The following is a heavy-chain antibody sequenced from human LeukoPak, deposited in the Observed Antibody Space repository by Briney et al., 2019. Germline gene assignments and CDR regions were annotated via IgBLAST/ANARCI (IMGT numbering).Heavy chain of an antibody. V-gene: IGHV3-21*01. CDR3: ARAITGTTAFDY. Sequence: GGPLRLSCAASGFTFSSYSMNWVRQAPGKGLEWVSSISSSSSYIYYADSVKGRFTISRDNAKNSLYLQMNSLRAEDTAVYYCARAITGTTAFDYWGQGTLVTVSS. CDR1: GFTFSSYS. J-gene: IGHJ4*02. D-gene: IGHD1-20*01. CDR2: ISSSSSYI.